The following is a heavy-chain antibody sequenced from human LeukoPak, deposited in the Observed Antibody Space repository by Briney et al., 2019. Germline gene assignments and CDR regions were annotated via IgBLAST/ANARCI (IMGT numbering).Heavy chain of an antibody. CDR2: IYYSGST. CDR1: GASISSYY. Sequence: PSETLSLTCTVSGASISSYYWSWIRQPPGKGLERIGYIYYSGSTHYNPSLKSRVTISVDTSKNQFSLRLSSMTAADTAVYYCARSPQGGRSYCSSTSCYGGWFDPWGQGTLVTVSS. CDR3: ARSPQGGRSYCSSTSCYGGWFDP. J-gene: IGHJ5*02. V-gene: IGHV4-59*01. D-gene: IGHD2-2*01.